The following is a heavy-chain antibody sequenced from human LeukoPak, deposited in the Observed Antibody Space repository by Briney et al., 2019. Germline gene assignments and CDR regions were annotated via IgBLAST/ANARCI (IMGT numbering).Heavy chain of an antibody. Sequence: ASVKVSCKASGYTFTSYGISWVRQAPGQGLEWMGWISAYNGNTNYAQKLQGRVTMTTDTSTSTAYMELRSLRSDDTAVYYCARGKYYYGSGRYYPFDYWGQGTLVTVSS. CDR1: GYTFTSYG. V-gene: IGHV1-18*01. D-gene: IGHD3-10*01. J-gene: IGHJ4*02. CDR3: ARGKYYYGSGRYYPFDY. CDR2: ISAYNGNT.